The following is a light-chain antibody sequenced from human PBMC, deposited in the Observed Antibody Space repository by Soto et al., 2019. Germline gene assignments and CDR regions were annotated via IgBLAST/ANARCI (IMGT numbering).Light chain of an antibody. CDR3: CSYAGTSTWV. V-gene: IGLV2-23*01. J-gene: IGLJ3*02. CDR2: EGT. CDR1: SSNVGTYNL. Sequence: QSALTQPASVSGSPGQSITISCTGTSSNVGTYNLVSWYQQHPGKAPKLIIYEGTKRPSGVSNRFSASKSGNTASLTISGLQAEDEADYHCCSYAGTSTWVFGGGTQLTVL.